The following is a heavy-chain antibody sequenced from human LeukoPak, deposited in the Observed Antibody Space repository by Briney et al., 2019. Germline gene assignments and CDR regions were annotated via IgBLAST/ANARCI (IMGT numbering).Heavy chain of an antibody. CDR2: IYFSGST. V-gene: IGHV4-31*03. CDR1: GAFITNDDYY. J-gene: IGHJ5*02. CDR3: ARRAPFSNWFDP. D-gene: IGHD2-2*01. Sequence: SQTLSLTCTVSGAFITNDDYYWSWIRQHPGKGLEWIGYIYFSGSTYYNPTLKSRASVSVDTSKSQFSLRLPSVTAADTAVYYCARRAPFSNWFDPWGQGTLVIVSS.